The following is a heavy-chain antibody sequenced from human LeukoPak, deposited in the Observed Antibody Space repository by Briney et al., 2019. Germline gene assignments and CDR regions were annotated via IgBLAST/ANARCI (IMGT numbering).Heavy chain of an antibody. D-gene: IGHD4-17*01. CDR3: ARGVDGDYVAYYFDY. Sequence: NSSQTLSLTCAVSGGSISSGGYSRSWIRQPPGKGLEWIGYIYHSGSTYYNPSLKSRVTISVDRSKNQFSLKLSSVPAADTAVYYCARGVDGDYVAYYFDYWGQGTLVTVSS. J-gene: IGHJ4*02. CDR1: GGSISSGGYS. CDR2: IYHSGST. V-gene: IGHV4-30-2*01.